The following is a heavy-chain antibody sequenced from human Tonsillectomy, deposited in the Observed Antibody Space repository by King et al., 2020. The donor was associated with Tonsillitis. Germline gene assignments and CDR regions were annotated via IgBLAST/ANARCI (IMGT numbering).Heavy chain of an antibody. Sequence: VQLVESGGGLVKPGGSRRLSCAASGFTFSDHYTRWIRQAPGKGRERGSYISSSGSTIYYADSLKGRFTSPRDNAKNSLYLQMNSLRAEDTAVYYCVRDRWCGGVWGQGTTVTVSS. CDR1: GFTFSDHY. V-gene: IGHV3-11*01. CDR2: ISSSGSTI. CDR3: VRDRWCGGV. J-gene: IGHJ6*02. D-gene: IGHD3-10*01.